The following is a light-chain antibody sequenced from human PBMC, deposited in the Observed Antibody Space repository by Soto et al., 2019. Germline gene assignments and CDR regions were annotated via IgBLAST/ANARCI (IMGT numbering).Light chain of an antibody. V-gene: IGKV3-20*01. Sequence: EIVLTQSPGTLSLSPGERATLSCRASQSVGRSYLAWYQQKPGQAPRLLISGISKRATGIPDRFSGGGSGTDFTLTISRLEPEDFAGYFCQQYSAPSWTFGRGTKVDIK. CDR3: QQYSAPSWT. J-gene: IGKJ1*01. CDR2: GIS. CDR1: QSVGRSY.